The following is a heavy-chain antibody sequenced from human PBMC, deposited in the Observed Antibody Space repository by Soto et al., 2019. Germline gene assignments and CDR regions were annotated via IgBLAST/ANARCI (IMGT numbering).Heavy chain of an antibody. J-gene: IGHJ2*01. CDR2: MNPNSDNT. V-gene: IGHV1-8*01. CDR3: ARGPSGWYGSVLPGTENGYFDL. Sequence: QVQLVQSGAEVKKPGASVKVSCKASGYTFTSYDINWVRQATGQGLEWMGWMNPNSDNTDYAQKFQGRVTVTRNTSISTAYMELRSLRSEDTAVYYCARGPSGWYGSVLPGTENGYFDLWGRGTLVTVSS. D-gene: IGHD6-19*01. CDR1: GYTFTSYD.